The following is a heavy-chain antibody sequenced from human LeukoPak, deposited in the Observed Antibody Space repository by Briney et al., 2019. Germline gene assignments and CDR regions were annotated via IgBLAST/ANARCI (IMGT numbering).Heavy chain of an antibody. V-gene: IGHV4-30-4*08. D-gene: IGHD3-22*01. CDR3: ARLPEHYDSSGFDY. CDR2: IYYSGST. CDR1: GGSIRSSYYY. J-gene: IGHJ4*02. Sequence: SETLSLTCTVSGGSIRSSYYYWGWIRQPPGKGLEWIGYIYYSGSTYYNPSLKSRVTISVDTSKNQFSLKLSSVTAADTAVYYCARLPEHYDSSGFDYWGQGTLVTVSS.